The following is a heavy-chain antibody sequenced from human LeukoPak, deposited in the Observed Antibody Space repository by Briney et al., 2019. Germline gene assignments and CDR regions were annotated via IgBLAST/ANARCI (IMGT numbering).Heavy chain of an antibody. CDR1: GFTFSSYE. D-gene: IGHD6-13*01. V-gene: IGHV3-48*03. CDR2: ISSTGSTI. Sequence: GGSLRLSCAASGFTFSSYEMNWVRQAPGKGLEWVSYISSTGSTIYSADSVKGRFTISRDNAKNSLYLHMNSLRANDTAVYYCATLRRQLVDYWGQGTLVTVSS. CDR3: ATLRRQLVDY. J-gene: IGHJ4*02.